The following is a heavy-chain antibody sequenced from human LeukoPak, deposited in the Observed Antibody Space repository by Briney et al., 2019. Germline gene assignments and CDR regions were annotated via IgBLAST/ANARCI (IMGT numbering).Heavy chain of an antibody. J-gene: IGHJ4*02. CDR2: IGTAGDT. CDR1: GFTFSHYD. CDR3: AKHVVGVGFDY. V-gene: IGHV3-13*03. D-gene: IGHD3-22*01. Sequence: PGGSLRLSCAACGFTFSHYDMHWVRQPTGKRLEWVSAIGTAGDTYSPGSVKGQFTISRDNAKNSLYLQMNSLRAEDTAVYYCAKHVVGVGFDYWGQGTLVTVSS.